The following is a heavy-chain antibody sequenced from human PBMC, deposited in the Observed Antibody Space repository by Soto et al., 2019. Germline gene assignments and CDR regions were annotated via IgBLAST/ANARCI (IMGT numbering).Heavy chain of an antibody. Sequence: QVQLVQSGAEVKKPGSSVKVSCKASGGTFSSYAISWVRQAPGQGLEWMGGIIPIFGTANYAQEFQGRVTNHGDESTSTAYTELSSLRPEDTAVYYCATTVGLAASSYYCEFWGEGTLVTV. J-gene: IGHJ4*02. CDR3: ATTVGLAASSYYCEF. D-gene: IGHD6-13*01. CDR1: GGTFSSYA. CDR2: IIPIFGTA. V-gene: IGHV1-69*01.